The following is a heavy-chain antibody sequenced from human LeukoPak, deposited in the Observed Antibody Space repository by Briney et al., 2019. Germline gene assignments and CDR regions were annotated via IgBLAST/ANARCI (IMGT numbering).Heavy chain of an antibody. D-gene: IGHD2-2*02. V-gene: IGHV4-31*03. CDR3: ARAVSIVVVPAAISYFDY. CDR1: GGSISSGGYY. Sequence: SQTLSLTCTVSGGSISSGGYYWSWIRQHPGKGLEWIGYIYYSRSTYYNPSLKSRVTISVDTSKNQFSLKLSSVTAADTAVYYCARAVSIVVVPAAISYFDYWGQGTLVTVSS. J-gene: IGHJ4*02. CDR2: IYYSRST.